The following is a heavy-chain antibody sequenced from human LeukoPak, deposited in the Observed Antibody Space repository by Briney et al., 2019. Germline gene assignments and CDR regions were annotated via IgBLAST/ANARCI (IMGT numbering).Heavy chain of an antibody. J-gene: IGHJ4*02. CDR3: VRRTTAGPFDY. V-gene: IGHV3-64*01. CDR2: ISSNGGDT. Sequence: GGSLRLSCAASGFTFSSYAMHWVRQAPGKGLEYVSGISSNGGDTHYANPVKGRFTISRDDSKKTLFLQMGSLRVEDMAVYYCVRRTTAGPFDYWGQGTLVTVSS. D-gene: IGHD1-1*01. CDR1: GFTFSSYA.